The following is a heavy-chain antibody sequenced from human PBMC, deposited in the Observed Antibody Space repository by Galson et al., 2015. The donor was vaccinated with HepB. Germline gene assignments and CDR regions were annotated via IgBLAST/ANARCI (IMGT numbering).Heavy chain of an antibody. J-gene: IGHJ4*02. CDR3: TTDALITMVRGVIIKVNY. Sequence: SLRLSCAASGFTFSSYSMNWVRQAPGKGLEWVSSISSSSSYIYYADSVKGRFTISRDNAKNSLCLQMNSLRAEGTAVYYCTTDALITMVRGVIIKVNYWGQGTLVTVSS. D-gene: IGHD3-10*01. V-gene: IGHV3-21*03. CDR2: ISSSSSYI. CDR1: GFTFSSYS.